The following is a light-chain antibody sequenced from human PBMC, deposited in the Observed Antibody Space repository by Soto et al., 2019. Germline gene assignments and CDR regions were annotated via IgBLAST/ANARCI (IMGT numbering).Light chain of an antibody. CDR3: QQRSNWPPTWT. CDR1: QSVSSY. J-gene: IGKJ1*01. V-gene: IGKV3-11*01. CDR2: DAS. Sequence: EIVLTQSPATLSLSPGERATLSCRASQSVSSYLAWYQQKPGQAPRLLIYDASNRATGIPARFSGSGSGTDFTLTSSSLEPDDFAVYYCQQRSNWPPTWTFGQGTKVVIK.